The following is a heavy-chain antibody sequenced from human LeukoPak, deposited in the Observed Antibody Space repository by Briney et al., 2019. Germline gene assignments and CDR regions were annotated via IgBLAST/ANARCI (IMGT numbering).Heavy chain of an antibody. CDR3: ARDDGSGSYVYFDY. D-gene: IGHD3-10*01. Sequence: GGSLRLSCAASGFTFSSYSMNWVRQAPGKGLEWVSSISSSSSYIYYADSVKGRFTISRDSAKNSLYLQMNSLRAEDTAVYYCARDDGSGSYVYFDYWGQGTLVTVSS. J-gene: IGHJ4*02. V-gene: IGHV3-21*01. CDR2: ISSSSSYI. CDR1: GFTFSSYS.